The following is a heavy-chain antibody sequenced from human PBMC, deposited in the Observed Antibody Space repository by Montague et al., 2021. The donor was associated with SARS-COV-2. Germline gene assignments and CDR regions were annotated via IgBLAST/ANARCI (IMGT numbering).Heavy chain of an antibody. J-gene: IGHJ3*02. V-gene: IGHV3-74*01. CDR1: EFTFSSYW. CDR2: MNSDGSSR. Sequence: SLRLSCAASEFTFSSYWMHWVRQAPGKGLVWVSHMNSDGSSRGYADAVRGRFTISRDNAKNTLYLEMSSLRAEDTAVYYCTKGGYYRFDAFDIWGQGTMVTVSS. D-gene: IGHD3-3*01. CDR3: TKGGYYRFDAFDI.